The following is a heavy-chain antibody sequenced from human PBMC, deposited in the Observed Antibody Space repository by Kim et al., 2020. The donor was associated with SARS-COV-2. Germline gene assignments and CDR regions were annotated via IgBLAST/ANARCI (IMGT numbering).Heavy chain of an antibody. CDR1: AYTFTSYY. Sequence: ASVKVSCKASAYTFTSYYMHWVRQAPGQGLEWMGIINPSGGSTSYAQKFQGRVTMTRDTSTSTVYMELSSLRSEDTAVYYCARASGITMIVVVTAYGMDVWGQGTTVTVSS. CDR3: ARASGITMIVVVTAYGMDV. J-gene: IGHJ6*02. CDR2: INPSGGST. V-gene: IGHV1-46*01. D-gene: IGHD3-22*01.